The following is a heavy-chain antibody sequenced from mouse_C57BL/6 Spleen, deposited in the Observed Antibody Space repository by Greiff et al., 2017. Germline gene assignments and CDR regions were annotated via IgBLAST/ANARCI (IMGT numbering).Heavy chain of an antibody. V-gene: IGHV5-17*01. CDR2: ISSGSSTI. CDR1: GFTFSDYG. D-gene: IGHD1-1*01. J-gene: IGHJ4*01. Sequence: VMLVESGGGLVKPGGSLKLSCAASGFTFSDYGMHWVRQAPEKGLEWVAYISSGSSTIYYADTVKGRYTISRDNAKHTLFLQMTSLRSEDTAMYYCARHYYGSSYGYAMDYWGQGASVTVSS. CDR3: ARHYYGSSYGYAMDY.